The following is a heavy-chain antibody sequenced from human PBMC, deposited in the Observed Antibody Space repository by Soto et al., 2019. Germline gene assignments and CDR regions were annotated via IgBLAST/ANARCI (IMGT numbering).Heavy chain of an antibody. J-gene: IGHJ3*02. V-gene: IGHV1-69*12. CDR3: ARRGYCGVDCDPGTFEI. CDR1: GGTFSSYA. D-gene: IGHD2-21*02. CDR2: IIHISGTA. Sequence: QVQLVQSGAEVKKPGSSVKVSCKASGGTFSSYAISWVRQAHGHELEWMGGIIHISGTANYAQKLQGRVTLSADESTSTAYMELSSLSSEDTAVYYCARRGYCGVDCDPGTFEIGGQGTMVTVSS.